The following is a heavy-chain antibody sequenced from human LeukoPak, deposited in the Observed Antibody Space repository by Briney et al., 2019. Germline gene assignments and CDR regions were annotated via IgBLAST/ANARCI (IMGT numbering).Heavy chain of an antibody. D-gene: IGHD2/OR15-2a*01. CDR3: AKDTIYESPIDY. CDR1: GYTFTSYD. J-gene: IGHJ4*02. V-gene: IGHV1-8*01. Sequence: ASVKVSCKASGYTFTSYDINWVRQATGQGLEWMGWMNPNSGNTGYAQKFQGRVTMTRNTSISTAYMELSSLRSEDTAVYYCAKDTIYESPIDYWGQGTLVTVSS. CDR2: MNPNSGNT.